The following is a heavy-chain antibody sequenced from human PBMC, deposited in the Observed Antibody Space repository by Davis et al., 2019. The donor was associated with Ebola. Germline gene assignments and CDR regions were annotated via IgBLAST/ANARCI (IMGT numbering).Heavy chain of an antibody. V-gene: IGHV1-3*01. CDR3: AGGYSYGYWFDY. CDR1: GYTFTSYA. D-gene: IGHD5-18*01. CDR2: INAGNGNT. Sequence: ASVKVSCKASGYTFTSYAMHWVRQAPGQRLEWMGWINAGNGNTKYSQKFQGRVTITRDKSTSTAYMELSSLRSEDTAVYYCAGGYSYGYWFDYWGQGTLVTVSS. J-gene: IGHJ4*02.